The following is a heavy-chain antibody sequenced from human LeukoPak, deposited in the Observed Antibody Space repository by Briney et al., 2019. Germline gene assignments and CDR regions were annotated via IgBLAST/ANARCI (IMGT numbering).Heavy chain of an antibody. V-gene: IGHV3-21*01. D-gene: IGHD3-22*01. J-gene: IGHJ5*02. CDR3: AREAYYYDSSGYHSWFDP. CDR1: GFTFSSYS. CDR2: ISSSSSYI. Sequence: GGSLRLSCAASGFTFSSYSMNWVHQAPGKGLEWVSSISSSSSYIYYADSVKGRFTISRDNAKNSLYLQMNSLRAEDTAVYYCAREAYYYDSSGYHSWFDPWGQGTLVTVSS.